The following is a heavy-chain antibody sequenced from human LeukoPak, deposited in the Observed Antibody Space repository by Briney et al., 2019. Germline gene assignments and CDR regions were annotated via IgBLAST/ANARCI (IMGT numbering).Heavy chain of an antibody. Sequence: SETLSLTCAVYGGSFSGYYWSWIRQPPGKGLEWIGEINHSGSTNYNPSLKSRVTISVDTSKNQFSLKLSSVTAADTAVYYCARAIVVVPAATYYFDYWGQGTLVTVSS. J-gene: IGHJ4*02. CDR1: GGSFSGYY. CDR2: INHSGST. D-gene: IGHD2-2*01. V-gene: IGHV4-34*01. CDR3: ARAIVVVPAATYYFDY.